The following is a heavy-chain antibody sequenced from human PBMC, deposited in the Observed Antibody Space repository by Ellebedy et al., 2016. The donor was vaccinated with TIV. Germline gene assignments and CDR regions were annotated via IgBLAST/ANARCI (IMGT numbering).Heavy chain of an antibody. J-gene: IGHJ4*02. V-gene: IGHV3-11*06. CDR1: GLTSSNYY. Sequence: GESLKISCAASGLTSSNYYMSWIRQAPGKGLEWLSYISTTGTFTNYSDSVRGRFTISRDNAKNSLYLQMNSLRAEDTAVYYCARGDYGGNLLRYWGQGTRVTVSS. CDR2: ISTTGTFT. D-gene: IGHD4-23*01. CDR3: ARGDYGGNLLRY.